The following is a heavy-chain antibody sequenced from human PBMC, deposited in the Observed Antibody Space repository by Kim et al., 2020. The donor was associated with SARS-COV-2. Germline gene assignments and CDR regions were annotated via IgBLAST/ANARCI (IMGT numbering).Heavy chain of an antibody. D-gene: IGHD1-1*01. Sequence: NSGNTGYAQKFQGRVTMTRNTSISTAYMELSSLRSEDTAVYYCARGYRGTWGQGTLVTVSS. J-gene: IGHJ4*02. CDR3: ARGYRGT. V-gene: IGHV1-8*01. CDR2: NSGNT.